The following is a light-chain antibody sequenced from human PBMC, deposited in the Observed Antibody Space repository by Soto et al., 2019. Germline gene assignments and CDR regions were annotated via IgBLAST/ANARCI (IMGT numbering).Light chain of an antibody. Sequence: QSVLTQSPSASASLGASVKLTCTLSSGHSSYAIAWHQQQPEKGPRYLMKLNSDGSHSKGDGIPDRFSGSSSGAEGYLTISSLQSEDEADYYCQTWGTGPWVFGGGTKLTVL. V-gene: IGLV4-69*01. CDR3: QTWGTGPWV. J-gene: IGLJ3*02. CDR2: LNSDGSH. CDR1: SGHSSYA.